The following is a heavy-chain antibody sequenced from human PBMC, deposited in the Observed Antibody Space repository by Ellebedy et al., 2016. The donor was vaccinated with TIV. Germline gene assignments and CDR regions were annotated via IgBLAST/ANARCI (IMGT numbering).Heavy chain of an antibody. D-gene: IGHD3-16*01. CDR1: GFAFNKYG. CDR3: ARDKGEAGRGLL. Sequence: GESLKISCAASGFAFNKYGMHWVRQAPGKGLEWVTFIRYDGTNQYDTDSVKGRFTTSRDNSKNTLYLQMDSLGVEDSAIYYCARDKGEAGRGLLWGQGTRVAVSS. J-gene: IGHJ1*01. V-gene: IGHV3-30*02. CDR2: IRYDGTNQ.